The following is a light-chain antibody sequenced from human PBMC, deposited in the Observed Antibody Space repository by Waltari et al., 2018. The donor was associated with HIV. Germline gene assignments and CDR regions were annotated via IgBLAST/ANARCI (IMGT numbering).Light chain of an antibody. CDR3: SSYTTGSTLVV. CDR2: EVS. CDR1: SSDVGGYHY. Sequence: QSALTQPASVSGSPGQSITISCTGTSSDVGGYHYVSWYQQFPGKAPKLMISEVSNRPSGVSDRLSGSKSGNTAPLTISGLQAEDEADYYCSSYTTGSTLVVFGTGTKVIVL. J-gene: IGLJ1*01. V-gene: IGLV2-14*01.